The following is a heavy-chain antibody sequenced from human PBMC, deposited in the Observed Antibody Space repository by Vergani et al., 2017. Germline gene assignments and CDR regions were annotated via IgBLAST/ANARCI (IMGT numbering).Heavy chain of an antibody. D-gene: IGHD1-1*01. V-gene: IGHV3-23*01. CDR1: EFSFTTYA. Sequence: EVQLLESGGDLVQPGGSLRLSCAASEFSFTTYAMSWVRQSPGKGLEWVSTINTNGDYTRYGDSVKARFTISRDNYKSTLYLQIISLRAEDTAIYYCAKGVWNYWFDSWGQGTLVIVS. J-gene: IGHJ5*01. CDR2: INTNGDYT. CDR3: AKGVWNYWFDS.